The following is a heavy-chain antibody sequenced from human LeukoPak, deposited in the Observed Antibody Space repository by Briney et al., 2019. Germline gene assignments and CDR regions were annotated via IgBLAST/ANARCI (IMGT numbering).Heavy chain of an antibody. CDR3: ARDKGGGDYVGIDY. CDR1: GFTVSSNY. CDR2: IYSGGST. D-gene: IGHD4-17*01. J-gene: IGHJ4*02. V-gene: IGHV3-53*01. Sequence: HPGGSLRLSCAASGFTVSSNYMSWVRQAPGKGLEWVSVIYSGGSTYYADSVKGRFTISRDNSKNTLYLQMNSLRAEDTAVYYCARDKGGGDYVGIDYWGQGTLVTVSS.